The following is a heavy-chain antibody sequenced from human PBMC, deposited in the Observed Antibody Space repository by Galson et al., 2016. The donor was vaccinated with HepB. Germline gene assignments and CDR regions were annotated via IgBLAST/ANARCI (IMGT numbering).Heavy chain of an antibody. Sequence: SVKVSCKASGYTFTAHAIHWVRQAPGHSLEWMGWISADTGETKYSQKFQGRVTITRDTSAYTAYMELSSLRSEDTAVYYCVRKGVNYAFDLWGRGTMVTVSS. CDR1: GYTFTAHA. J-gene: IGHJ3*01. CDR3: VRKGVNYAFDL. CDR2: ISADTGET. V-gene: IGHV1-3*01. D-gene: IGHD3-16*01.